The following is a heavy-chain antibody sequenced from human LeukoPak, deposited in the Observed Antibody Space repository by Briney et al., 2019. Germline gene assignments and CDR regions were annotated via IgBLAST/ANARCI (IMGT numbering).Heavy chain of an antibody. J-gene: IGHJ4*02. V-gene: IGHV1-2*02. CDR2: VNPNSGGT. D-gene: IGHD5-12*01. CDR1: GYRFTGYY. Sequence: ASVKVSCKXSGYRFTGYYMHWVRQAPGQGLEWMGWVNPNSGGTIFAQKFQGRVTMTRDASISTAYMELRSLRSDDTALYYCARGVAFSDYWGQGTLVTVSS. CDR3: ARGVAFSDY.